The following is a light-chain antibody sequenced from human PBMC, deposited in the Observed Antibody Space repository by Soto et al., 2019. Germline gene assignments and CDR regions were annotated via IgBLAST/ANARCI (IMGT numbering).Light chain of an antibody. V-gene: IGKV3-11*01. Sequence: EIVLTQSLATLSLSPGERATLSCRASQSVGSYLAWYQQKPGQAPRLLIYDASNRATGIPARFSGSGSGTDFTLTISSLEPEDFAVYYCQQRSIWPPAFGGGTKVEIK. CDR1: QSVGSY. CDR3: QQRSIWPPA. CDR2: DAS. J-gene: IGKJ4*01.